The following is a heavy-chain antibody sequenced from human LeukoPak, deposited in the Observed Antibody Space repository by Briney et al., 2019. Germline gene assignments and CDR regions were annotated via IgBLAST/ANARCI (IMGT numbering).Heavy chain of an antibody. CDR2: INHSGST. V-gene: IGHV4-39*07. CDR1: GGSISSTRYY. J-gene: IGHJ4*02. Sequence: PSETLSLTCTVSGGSISSTRYYWSWIRRPPGKGLEWIGEINHSGSTNYNPSLKSRVTISVDTSKNQFSLKLSSVTAADTAVYYCARGAVDSSGAYYFDYWGQGTLGTVSS. CDR3: ARGAVDSSGAYYFDY. D-gene: IGHD3-22*01.